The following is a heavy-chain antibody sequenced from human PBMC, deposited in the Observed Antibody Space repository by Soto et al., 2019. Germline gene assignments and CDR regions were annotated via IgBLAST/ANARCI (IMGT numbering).Heavy chain of an antibody. CDR1: GDSVSSNSAA. D-gene: IGHD2-21*02. J-gene: IGHJ6*02. V-gene: IGHV6-1*01. CDR3: TKQKGDSRTYNGMDG. Sequence: PSQTVSLTCAISGDSVSSNSAAWNWIRQSLSRGLEWLGRAYYRSQWYYDSAVSVRSRITVIPDTSKNQFSLQLSSVTPEDTAVYFCTKQKGDSRTYNGMDGWGQRTTVTFSS. CDR2: AYYRSQWYY.